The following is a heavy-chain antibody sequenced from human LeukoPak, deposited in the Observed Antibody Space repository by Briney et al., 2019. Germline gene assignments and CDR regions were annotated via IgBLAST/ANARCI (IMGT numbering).Heavy chain of an antibody. J-gene: IGHJ4*02. CDR2: ISYDATNE. CDR1: GFTFSNYG. D-gene: IGHD6-13*01. Sequence: GRSLRLSCAASGFTFSNYGIHWVRQAPGKGLEWVAVISYDATNEYYTDSVKGRFTISRDNSRNTLYLQMNSLRAEDTAVYYCAKDQDVAAAGTWGSVDYWGQGTLVTVSS. V-gene: IGHV3-30*18. CDR3: AKDQDVAAAGTWGSVDY.